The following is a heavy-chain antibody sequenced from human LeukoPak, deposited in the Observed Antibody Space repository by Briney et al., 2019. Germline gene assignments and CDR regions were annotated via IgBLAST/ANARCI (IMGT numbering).Heavy chain of an antibody. J-gene: IGHJ4*02. CDR1: GFTFSSFG. Sequence: GGSLRLPCAASGFTFSSFGMSWVRQAPGKGLEWVSAISSTGGTAYYADSVKGRFTISRDNSRNTLYLQMNSLRAGDTAVYYCAKSFRSTSLDYWGQGTLVTVSS. V-gene: IGHV3-23*01. CDR3: AKSFRSTSLDY. D-gene: IGHD2-2*01. CDR2: ISSTGGTA.